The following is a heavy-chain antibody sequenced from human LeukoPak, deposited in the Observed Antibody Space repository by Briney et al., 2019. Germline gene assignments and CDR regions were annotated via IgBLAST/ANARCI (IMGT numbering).Heavy chain of an antibody. V-gene: IGHV1-69*13. CDR1: GGTFSSYA. CDR3: ARDHEMATVVPQALLFDP. D-gene: IGHD5-24*01. Sequence: RASVKVSCKASGGTFSSYAISWVRQAPGQGLEWMGGIIPIFGTANYAQKFQGRVTITADESTSTAYMELSSLRSEDTAVYYCARDHEMATVVPQALLFDPWGQGTMVTVSS. J-gene: IGHJ5*02. CDR2: IIPIFGTA.